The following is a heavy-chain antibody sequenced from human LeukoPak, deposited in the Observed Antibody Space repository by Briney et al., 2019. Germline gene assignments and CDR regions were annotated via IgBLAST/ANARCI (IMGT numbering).Heavy chain of an antibody. J-gene: IGHJ4*02. Sequence: PGGSLRLSCAASGFTFSSYWMHWVRQAPGKGLVWVSRINSDGSSTSYADSVKGRFTISRDNAKNALYLQMNSLRAEDTAVYYCARGLYSSGWYYFDYWGQGTLVTVSS. CDR2: INSDGSST. D-gene: IGHD6-19*01. CDR3: ARGLYSSGWYYFDY. V-gene: IGHV3-74*01. CDR1: GFTFSSYW.